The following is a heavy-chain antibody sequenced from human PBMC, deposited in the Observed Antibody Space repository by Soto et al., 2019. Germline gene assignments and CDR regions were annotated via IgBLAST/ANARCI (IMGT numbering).Heavy chain of an antibody. CDR3: ASYGKDVIKGFYYPDMDV. J-gene: IGHJ6*02. Sequence: PSETLSLTCSIYGGSFSGYYWSWIRQPPGKGLEWIGEINHSGNTNYNPSLKSRVTISVDTSNNQFSLKLNSVTAADTAVYYCASYGKDVIKGFYYPDMDVWGQGTTVTVSS. CDR2: INHSGNT. V-gene: IGHV4-34*01. D-gene: IGHD3-10*01. CDR1: GGSFSGYY.